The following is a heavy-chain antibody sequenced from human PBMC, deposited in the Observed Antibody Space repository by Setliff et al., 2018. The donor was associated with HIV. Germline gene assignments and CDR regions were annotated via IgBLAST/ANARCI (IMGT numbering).Heavy chain of an antibody. Sequence: PSETLSLTCSVSGVSMTNNYWTWIRQSPGKGLEWIGYIYTSGSTNYNPSLKSRVTISVDTSKNRFSLKLSSVTAADMAVYYCARTRGYCSATSCYALRGPDYWGQGTLVTVSS. V-gene: IGHV4-4*09. CDR1: GVSMTNNY. CDR3: ARTRGYCSATSCYALRGPDY. J-gene: IGHJ4*02. D-gene: IGHD2-2*01. CDR2: IYTSGST.